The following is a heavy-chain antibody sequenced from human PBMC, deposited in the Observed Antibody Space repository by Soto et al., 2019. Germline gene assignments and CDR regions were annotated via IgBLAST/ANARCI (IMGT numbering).Heavy chain of an antibody. CDR2: ISAYNGNT. V-gene: IGHV1-18*01. J-gene: IGHJ5*02. CDR1: GYTFSSYG. CDR3: ARARCSGGSCYYPVDWFDP. Sequence: GASVKVSCRASGYTFSSYGISCVLQALGQGLEWMGWISAYNGNTNYAQKLQGRVTMTTDTSTSTAYMELRSLRAEDTAVYYCARARCSGGSCYYPVDWFDPWGQGTLVTVSS. D-gene: IGHD2-15*01.